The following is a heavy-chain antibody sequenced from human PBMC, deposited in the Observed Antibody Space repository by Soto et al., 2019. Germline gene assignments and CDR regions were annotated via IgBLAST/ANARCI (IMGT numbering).Heavy chain of an antibody. CDR3: TTGSITMNRGAFDI. V-gene: IGHV3-15*07. Sequence: EVQLVESGGGLVKPGGSLRLSCAASGFSFNDAWMNWVRQAPGKGLEWVGRIKLNTVGGATDFAAPVKGRFTISRDGSKNTLYLQINSLKTEDTAVYYCTTGSITMNRGAFDIWGQGTMVTVSS. D-gene: IGHD3-22*01. J-gene: IGHJ3*02. CDR1: GFSFNDAW. CDR2: IKLNTVGGAT.